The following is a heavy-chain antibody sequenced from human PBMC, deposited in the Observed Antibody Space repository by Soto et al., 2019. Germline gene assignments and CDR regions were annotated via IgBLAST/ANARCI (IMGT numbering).Heavy chain of an antibody. D-gene: IGHD6-13*01. CDR1: GYTFSSYD. Sequence: QVQLVQSGAEVMKPGASVKVSCKASGYTFSSYDINWVRQATGQGLEWMGWMKPNSGNTGYAQKFQGRVTMTRNTSISTAYMELSSLRSEDTAVYYCARGIAAAGTTLFDYWGQGTLVTVSS. CDR3: ARGIAAAGTTLFDY. CDR2: MKPNSGNT. J-gene: IGHJ4*02. V-gene: IGHV1-8*01.